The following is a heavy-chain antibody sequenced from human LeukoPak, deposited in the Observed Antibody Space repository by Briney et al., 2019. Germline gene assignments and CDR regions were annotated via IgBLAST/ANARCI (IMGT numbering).Heavy chain of an antibody. CDR2: ISGSGGST. V-gene: IGHV3-23*01. CDR1: GFTFSSYA. J-gene: IGHJ6*03. CDR3: AKGEDFDYYYYYYMDV. D-gene: IGHD2-15*01. Sequence: PGGSLRLSCAASGFTFSSYAMSWVRQAPGKGLEWVSAISGSGGSTYYADSVKGRFTISRDNSKNTLYLQMNSLRAEDTAAYYCAKGEDFDYYYYYYMDVWGKGTTVTVSS.